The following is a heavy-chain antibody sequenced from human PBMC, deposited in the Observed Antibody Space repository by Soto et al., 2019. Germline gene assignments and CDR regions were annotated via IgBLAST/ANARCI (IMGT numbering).Heavy chain of an antibody. CDR3: ARGGMVIIPTATAFDY. D-gene: IGHD2-2*01. J-gene: IGHJ4*02. V-gene: IGHV4-4*07. Sequence: QVQLQESGPGLVKPSETLSLTCTVSGGSISPYYWSWIRQPAGKGLEWIGRIYASGSTNYNPSLKGRVTMSVATSKYQFSLKLSSVTAADTAVYYCARGGMVIIPTATAFDYWGQGTLVTVSS. CDR2: IYASGST. CDR1: GGSISPYY.